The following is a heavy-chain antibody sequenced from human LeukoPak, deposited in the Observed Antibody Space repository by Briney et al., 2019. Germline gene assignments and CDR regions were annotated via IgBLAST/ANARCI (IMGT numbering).Heavy chain of an antibody. CDR2: ISAYNGNT. D-gene: IGHD3-3*01. CDR1: GYTFTGYY. Sequence: ASVKVSCKASGYTFTGYYIHWVRQAPGQGPEWMGWISAYNGNTNYAQKFQGRVTMTTETSTRTAYMEVRSLRSDDTAVYYCARDSSLLTGVAIDYWGQGTLVTVSS. V-gene: IGHV1-18*04. J-gene: IGHJ4*02. CDR3: ARDSSLLTGVAIDY.